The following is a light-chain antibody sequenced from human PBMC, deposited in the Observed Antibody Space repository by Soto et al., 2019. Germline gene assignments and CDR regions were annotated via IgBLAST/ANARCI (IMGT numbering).Light chain of an antibody. J-gene: IGKJ1*01. CDR1: QSISNW. Sequence: DVQMTQSPSTLSASVGDRVSITCRASQSISNWLAWYQVKPGKAPNLLIYGASNLQSGVPSRFTGSGSGTEFTLTIRSLQPDDFATYYCQHYYSYPLTFGQGTKVEI. CDR2: GAS. V-gene: IGKV1-5*03. CDR3: QHYYSYPLT.